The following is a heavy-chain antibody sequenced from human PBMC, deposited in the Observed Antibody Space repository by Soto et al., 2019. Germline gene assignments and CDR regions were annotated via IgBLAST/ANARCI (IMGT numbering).Heavy chain of an antibody. V-gene: IGHV3-23*01. Sequence: EVQLLESGGGVVQPGGSLRLSCVASGFNFIKFAMAWVRQAAGEGLEWVSGISCCGGSASYADSVKGRFSIARDDSKNTVSLQLNSLRVEDTAQYYCAKADGQQWLIPHLDNWGQGTLVTVS. CDR3: AKADGQQWLIPHLDN. D-gene: IGHD6-19*01. J-gene: IGHJ4*02. CDR1: GFNFIKFA. CDR2: ISCCGGSA.